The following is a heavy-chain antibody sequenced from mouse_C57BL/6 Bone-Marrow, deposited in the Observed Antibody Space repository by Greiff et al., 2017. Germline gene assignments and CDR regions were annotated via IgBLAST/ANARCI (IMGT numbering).Heavy chain of an antibody. Sequence: EVQLQESGPGLVKPSQSLSLTCSVTGYSITSGYYWNWIRQFPGNKLEWMGYISYDGSNNYNPSLKNRISLTRDTSKNQFFLKLNSVTTEDTATYYCAREGGSSHWYFDVWGTGTTVTVSS. J-gene: IGHJ1*03. D-gene: IGHD1-1*01. V-gene: IGHV3-6*01. CDR3: AREGGSSHWYFDV. CDR2: ISYDGSN. CDR1: GYSITSGYY.